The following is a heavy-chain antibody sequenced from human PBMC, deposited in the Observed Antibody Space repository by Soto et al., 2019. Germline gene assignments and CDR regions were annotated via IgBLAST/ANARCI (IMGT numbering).Heavy chain of an antibody. CDR3: ARRPRAVAGEDYHYAMDV. CDR2: IYPDDSDT. V-gene: IGHV5-51*01. CDR1: GYSFSSYW. J-gene: IGHJ6*02. D-gene: IGHD6-19*01. Sequence: GASLKISCKGSGYSFSSYWIGWVRQMPGKGLEWMGIIYPDDSDTRYSPSFQGQVSISVDKSISTAYLQWSSLKASDTAKYYCARRPRAVAGEDYHYAMDVWGQGTTVTVSS.